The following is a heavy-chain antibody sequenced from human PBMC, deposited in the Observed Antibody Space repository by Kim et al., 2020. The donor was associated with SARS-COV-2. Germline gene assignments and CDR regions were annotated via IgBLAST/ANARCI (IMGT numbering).Heavy chain of an antibody. CDR3: ALDPLERNAEYFQH. J-gene: IGHJ1*01. CDR1: GGTFSSYA. V-gene: IGHV1-69*13. CDR2: IIPIFGTA. D-gene: IGHD3-3*01. Sequence: SVKVSCKASGGTFSSYAISWVRQAPGQGLEWMGGIIPIFGTANYAQKFQGRVTITADESTSTAYMELSSLRSEDTAVYYCALDPLERNAEYFQHWGQGTLVTVSS.